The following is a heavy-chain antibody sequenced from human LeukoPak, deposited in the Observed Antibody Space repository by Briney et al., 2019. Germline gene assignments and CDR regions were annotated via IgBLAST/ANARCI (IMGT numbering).Heavy chain of an antibody. CDR1: GFTFSSYS. Sequence: GGSLRLSCAASGFTFSSYSMNWVRQAPGKGLEWVSSISSSSSYIYYADSVKGRFTISRDNSKNTLYLQVNSLRAVDTAVYYCAKRGPGSPQSGKYYFDYWGQGTLVTVSS. J-gene: IGHJ4*02. V-gene: IGHV3-21*04. D-gene: IGHD3-10*01. CDR2: ISSSSSYI. CDR3: AKRGPGSPQSGKYYFDY.